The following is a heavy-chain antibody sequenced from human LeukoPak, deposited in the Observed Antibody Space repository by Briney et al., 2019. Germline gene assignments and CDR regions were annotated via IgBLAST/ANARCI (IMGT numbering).Heavy chain of an antibody. V-gene: IGHV3-11*05. Sequence: PGGSPRLSCAASGFMFSDYYMNWIRQAPGKGLEWISYITGTNYTNYADSVKGRFTISRDNAKNSLYLQMHSLRAEDTAVYYCARDLRYSGSLFDYWGQGTLVTVSS. D-gene: IGHD1-26*01. CDR1: GFMFSDYY. CDR2: ITGTNYT. CDR3: ARDLRYSGSLFDY. J-gene: IGHJ4*02.